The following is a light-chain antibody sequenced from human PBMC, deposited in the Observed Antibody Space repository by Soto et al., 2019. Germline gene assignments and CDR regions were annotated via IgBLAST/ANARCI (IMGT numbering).Light chain of an antibody. V-gene: IGKV1-39*01. CDR2: AAS. CDR1: QSISSY. Sequence: DLPMTQSPSSLSASVGDRVTITCRASQSISSYLNWYQQKPGKAPKLLISAASSLQSGVPSRFSGSGSGTDFTLTISSLQPEDFATYYCQQSYSTPQYTFGQGTKLEIK. J-gene: IGKJ2*01. CDR3: QQSYSTPQYT.